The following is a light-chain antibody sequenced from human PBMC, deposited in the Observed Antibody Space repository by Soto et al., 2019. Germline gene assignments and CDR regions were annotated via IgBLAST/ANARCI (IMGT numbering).Light chain of an antibody. V-gene: IGKV3-20*01. Sequence: EIVLTQSPGTLSLSPGERATLSCRASQSVSSNYLAWYQQKPGQAPRLLIYGASNRATGIADRFSGSGSGTDFTLTISRLEPEDFAVYYCQQYGRTGVTVGQGTKLEIK. CDR1: QSVSSNY. CDR2: GAS. CDR3: QQYGRTGVT. J-gene: IGKJ2*01.